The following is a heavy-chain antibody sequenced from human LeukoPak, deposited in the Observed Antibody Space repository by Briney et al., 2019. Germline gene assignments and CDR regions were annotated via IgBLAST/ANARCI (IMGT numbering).Heavy chain of an antibody. CDR2: ISSRSDYI. J-gene: IGHJ3*02. V-gene: IGHV3-21*01. CDR1: GFTFSIFS. CDR3: ARRGASGYYVFDI. D-gene: IGHD3-22*01. Sequence: PGGSLRLSCAASGFTFSIFSIHWVRQAPGKGLEWVSSISSRSDYIYYADSVRGRFTISRDNAKHSLYLQLNSLTAEDTAVYYCARRGASGYYVFDIWGQGTMVTVSS.